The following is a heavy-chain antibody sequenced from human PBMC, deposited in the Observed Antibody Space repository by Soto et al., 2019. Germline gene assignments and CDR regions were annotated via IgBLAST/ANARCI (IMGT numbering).Heavy chain of an antibody. CDR3: AHRRSGYFDS. J-gene: IGHJ4*02. CDR1: VFSLTETGLG. Sequence: QITLKESGPTLVKPTQTLTLTCTFSVFSLTETGLGVGWIRQPPGKALEWLALLYWDDDKRYSPSLKRGLTISTDASKNQVVLTKTNVDAVDTATYYCAHRRSGYFDSWGQGTLVTVSS. CDR2: LYWDDDK. V-gene: IGHV2-5*02.